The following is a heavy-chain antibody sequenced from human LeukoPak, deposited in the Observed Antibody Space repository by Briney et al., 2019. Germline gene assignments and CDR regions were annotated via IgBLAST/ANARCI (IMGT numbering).Heavy chain of an antibody. CDR1: GGTFSSYA. V-gene: IGHV1-69*13. D-gene: IGHD3-9*01. Sequence: SVKVSCRASGGTFSSYAISWVRQAPGQGLEWMGGIIPIFGTANYAQKFQGRVTITADESTNTAYMELSSLRSEDTAVYYCAGDPPEYDILTGYHYYAMDVWGQGTTVTVSS. CDR2: IIPIFGTA. CDR3: AGDPPEYDILTGYHYYAMDV. J-gene: IGHJ6*02.